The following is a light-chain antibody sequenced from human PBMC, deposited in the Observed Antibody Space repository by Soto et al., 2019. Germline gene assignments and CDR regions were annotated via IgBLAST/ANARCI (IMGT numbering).Light chain of an antibody. CDR3: SSYTSSSPLGVV. J-gene: IGLJ2*01. Sequence: QSVLTQPASVSGSPGQSIIISCTGTSSDVGGYNFVSWYQHHPGKAPKLMIYEVSNRPSGVSNRFSGSKSGNTASLAISGLQAEDEADYYCSSYTSSSPLGVVFGGGTQLTVL. CDR1: SSDVGGYNF. V-gene: IGLV2-14*01. CDR2: EVS.